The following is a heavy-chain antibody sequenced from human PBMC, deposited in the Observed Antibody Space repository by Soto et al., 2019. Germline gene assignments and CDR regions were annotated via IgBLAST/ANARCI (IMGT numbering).Heavy chain of an antibody. Sequence: QVQLVESGGGVVQPGRSLRLSCAASGFTFSSYGMHWVRQAPGKGLEWVAVISYDGSNKYYADSVKGRFTISRDNSKNALYLQMNSLRAEDTAVYYCATLISFYGDEAIDYWGQGTLVTVSS. D-gene: IGHD4-17*01. J-gene: IGHJ4*02. CDR1: GFTFSSYG. CDR3: ATLISFYGDEAIDY. CDR2: ISYDGSNK. V-gene: IGHV3-30*03.